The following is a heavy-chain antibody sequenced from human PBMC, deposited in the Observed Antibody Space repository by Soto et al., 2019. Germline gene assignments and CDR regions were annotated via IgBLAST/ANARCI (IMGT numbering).Heavy chain of an antibody. V-gene: IGHV3-23*01. CDR1: GFTFSSYA. CDR2: IGGSGGST. J-gene: IGHJ4*02. D-gene: IGHD2-8*01. CDR3: AKDLHIVLMVYAIALDY. Sequence: GGSLRLSCAASGFTFSSYAMSWVRQAPGKGLEWVSAIGGSGGSTYYADSVKGRFTISRDNSKNTLYLQMNSLRAEDTAVYYCAKDLHIVLMVYAIALDYWGQGTLVTVSS.